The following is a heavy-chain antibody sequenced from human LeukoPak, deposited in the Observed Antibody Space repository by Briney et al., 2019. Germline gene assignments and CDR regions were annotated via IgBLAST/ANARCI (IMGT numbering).Heavy chain of an antibody. CDR2: ISGSGGTT. CDR3: AKASDGHTTFDY. CDR1: GFTVSSNY. V-gene: IGHV3-23*01. Sequence: GVSLRLSCAASGFTVSSNYMSWVRQAPGKGLEWVSDISGSGGTTNYADSVKGRFTISRDNSKNTLYLQLNSLRAEDTALYYCAKASDGHTTFDYWGQGTLVTVSS. J-gene: IGHJ4*02. D-gene: IGHD1-1*01.